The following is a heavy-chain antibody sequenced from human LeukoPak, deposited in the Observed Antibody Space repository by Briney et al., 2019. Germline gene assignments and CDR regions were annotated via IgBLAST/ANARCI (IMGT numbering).Heavy chain of an antibody. Sequence: PGGSLRLSCAASGFTFSNYAMTWVRQAPGKGLEWVSTISDSDGSTYYADSVRGRFTISRDNSENTLYLQTHSLRAEDTAVYYCAKDSGYRYFDYWGQGTLVTVST. D-gene: IGHD3-22*01. CDR2: ISDSDGST. CDR3: AKDSGYRYFDY. CDR1: GFTFSNYA. J-gene: IGHJ4*02. V-gene: IGHV3-23*01.